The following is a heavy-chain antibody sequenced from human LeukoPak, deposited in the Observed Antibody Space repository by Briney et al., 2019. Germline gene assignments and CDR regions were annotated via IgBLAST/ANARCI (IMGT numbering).Heavy chain of an antibody. V-gene: IGHV3-15*01. J-gene: IGHJ4*02. D-gene: IGHD3-22*01. CDR1: GLTFSNAW. Sequence: GGSLRLTCAASGLTFSNAWLSWVRQAPGKGLEWVGRIKSKTDGGTTDYAAPVKGKFTISRDDSKNTLYLQMNSLKTEDTAVYYCTTDENYYDRSGYSYTNYWRQGTLVTVSS. CDR3: TTDENYYDRSGYSYTNY. CDR2: IKSKTDGGTT.